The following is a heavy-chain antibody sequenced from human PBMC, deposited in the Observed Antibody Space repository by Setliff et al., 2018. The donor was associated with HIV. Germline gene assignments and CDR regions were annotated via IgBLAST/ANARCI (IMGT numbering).Heavy chain of an antibody. CDR2: MYHTGST. CDR1: GGSISSSNW. D-gene: IGHD5-12*01. V-gene: IGHV4-4*02. J-gene: IGHJ4*02. CDR3: ARQPLYNDYDWRSYYFDY. Sequence: SETLSLTCAVSGGSISSSNWWSWVRQPPGKGLEWIGSMYHTGSTYYSPSLNSRFTISVDTSKNQFSLKLRSVTAADTAVYSCARQPLYNDYDWRSYYFDYWGQGSLVTVSS.